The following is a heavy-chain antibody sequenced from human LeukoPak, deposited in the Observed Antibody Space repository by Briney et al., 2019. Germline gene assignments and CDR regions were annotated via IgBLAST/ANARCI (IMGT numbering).Heavy chain of an antibody. V-gene: IGHV3-21*01. CDR1: GFTFSSYS. Sequence: AGGSLRLSCAASGFTFSSYSMNWVRQAPGKGLEWVSSISSTSSYIYYADSVKGRFTISRDNAKNSLYLQMNSLRAEDTAVYYCARIVVVVAAPYNDYWGQGTLVTVSS. D-gene: IGHD2-15*01. CDR3: ARIVVVVAAPYNDY. CDR2: ISSTSSYI. J-gene: IGHJ4*02.